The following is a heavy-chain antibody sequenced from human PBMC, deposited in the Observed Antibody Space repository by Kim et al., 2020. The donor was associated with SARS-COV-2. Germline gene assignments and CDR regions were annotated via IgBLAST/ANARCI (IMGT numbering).Heavy chain of an antibody. CDR2: IYYSGST. CDR3: ARDSSGYYSRGKETSPIDY. D-gene: IGHD3-22*01. V-gene: IGHV4-31*03. CDR1: GGSISSGGYY. J-gene: IGHJ4*02. Sequence: SETLSLTCTVSGGSISSGGYYWSWIRQHPGKGLEWIGYIYYSGSTYYNPSLKSRVTISVDTSKNQFSLKLSSVTAAETAVYYCARDSSGYYSRGKETSPIDYWGQGTLVTVSS.